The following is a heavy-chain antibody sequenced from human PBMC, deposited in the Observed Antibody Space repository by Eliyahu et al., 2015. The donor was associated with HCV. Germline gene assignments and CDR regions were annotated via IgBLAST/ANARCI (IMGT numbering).Heavy chain of an antibody. D-gene: IGHD6-19*01. CDR1: GFTFSNAW. Sequence: EVQLVESGGGLVEXGGSXRLSCAXSGFTFSNAWXXWVRQAPGKGLEGVGRIKSITDGGATDYGAPVKGRFTISRDDSKNTLYLELNSLKTEDTGVYYCTADIWFSSVWGLRWGQGTLVTVSS. J-gene: IGHJ4*02. CDR2: IKSITDGGAT. CDR3: TADIWFSSVWGLR. V-gene: IGHV3-15*01.